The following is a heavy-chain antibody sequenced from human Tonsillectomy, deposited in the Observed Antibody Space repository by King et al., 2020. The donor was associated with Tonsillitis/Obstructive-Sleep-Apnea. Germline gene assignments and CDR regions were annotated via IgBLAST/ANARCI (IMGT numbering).Heavy chain of an antibody. CDR2: GNQSGST. CDR3: AGCTNVLCYPYAIDI. J-gene: IGHJ3*02. V-gene: IGHV4-4*02. CDR1: GGSISSTNW. D-gene: IGHD2-8*01. Sequence: QLQESGPGLVKPSGTLSLTCAVPGGSISSTNWCSWVRQPPGEGLEWIGEGNQSGSTNCNPSLKSRVTMSVDKSKNQLSLNLFSVTAADTAMYYCAGCTNVLCYPYAIDIWGQGTMVTVSS.